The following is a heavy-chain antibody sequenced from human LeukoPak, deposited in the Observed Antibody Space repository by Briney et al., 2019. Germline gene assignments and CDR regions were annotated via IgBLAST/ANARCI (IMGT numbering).Heavy chain of an antibody. CDR2: ISSSSSYI. CDR1: GCTFSSYS. D-gene: IGHD5-18*01. J-gene: IGHJ4*02. CDR3: ARDGYDVDTAMVVPFDY. Sequence: GGSLRLSCATSGCTFSSYSMNWVRQAPGKGLEWVSSISSSSSYIYYADSVKGRFTISRANAKNSLYLQMNSLRAEDTAVYYCARDGYDVDTAMVVPFDYWGQGTLVTVSS. V-gene: IGHV3-21*01.